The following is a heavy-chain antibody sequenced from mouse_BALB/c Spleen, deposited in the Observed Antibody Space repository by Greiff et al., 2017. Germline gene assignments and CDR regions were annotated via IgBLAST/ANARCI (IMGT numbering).Heavy chain of an antibody. CDR3: ARGGYDYDGHYYAMDY. CDR1: GYTFTDYN. V-gene: IGHV1S29*02. D-gene: IGHD2-4*01. Sequence: VQLKQSGPELVKPGASVKISCKASGYTFTDYNMHWVKQSHGKSLEWIGYIYPYNGGTGYNQKFKGKATLTSDKSSSTAYMELSSLTSEDSAVYYCARGGYDYDGHYYAMDYWGQGTSVTVSS. CDR2: IYPYNGGT. J-gene: IGHJ4*01.